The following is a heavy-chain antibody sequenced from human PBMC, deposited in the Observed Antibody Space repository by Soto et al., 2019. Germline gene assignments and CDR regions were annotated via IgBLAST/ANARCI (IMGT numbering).Heavy chain of an antibody. J-gene: IGHJ4*02. CDR2: ISAYNGNT. V-gene: IGHV1-18*04. CDR1: GYTFTSYG. CDR3: ARGPHHTGCCGYFDY. Sequence: GASVKVSCKASGYTFTSYGISWVRQAPGQGLEWMGWISAYNGNTNYAQKLQGRVTMTTDTSTSTAYMELRSLRSDDTAVYYCARGPHHTGCCGYFDYWGQGTLVTVSS. D-gene: IGHD2-21*01.